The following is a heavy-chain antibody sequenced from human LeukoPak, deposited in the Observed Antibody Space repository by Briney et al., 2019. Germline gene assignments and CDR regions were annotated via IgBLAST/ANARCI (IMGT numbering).Heavy chain of an antibody. CDR2: IYYSGST. CDR1: GGSISSYY. CDR3: ARHGRGDGYKVAWGADY. D-gene: IGHD5-24*01. Sequence: PSETLSLTCTVSGGSISSYYWSWIRQPPGKGLEWIGYIYYSGSTNYNPSLKSRVTISVDTSKNQFSLKLSSVTAADTAVYYCARHGRGDGYKVAWGADYWGQGTLVTVSS. V-gene: IGHV4-59*08. J-gene: IGHJ4*02.